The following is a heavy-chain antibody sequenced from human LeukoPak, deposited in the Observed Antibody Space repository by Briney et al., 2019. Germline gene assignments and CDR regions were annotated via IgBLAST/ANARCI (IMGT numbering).Heavy chain of an antibody. D-gene: IGHD1-26*01. CDR1: GGSISNYY. CDR3: ARIVQESAYYYYYMDV. CDR2: IYYSGST. Sequence: PSETLSLTCTVSGGSISNYYWSWIRQPPGKGLEWIGYIYYSGSTNYNPSLKSRVTISVDTSKNQFSLKLSSVTAADTAVYYCARIVQESAYYYYYMDVWGRGTTVTVSS. V-gene: IGHV4-59*01. J-gene: IGHJ6*03.